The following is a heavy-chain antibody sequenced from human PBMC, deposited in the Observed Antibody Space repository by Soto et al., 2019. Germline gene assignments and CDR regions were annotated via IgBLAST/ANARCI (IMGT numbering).Heavy chain of an antibody. V-gene: IGHV3-23*01. D-gene: IGHD3-10*01. J-gene: IGHJ4*02. CDR1: GFTVSSHY. Sequence: GGSLRLSCAPSGFTVSSHYMSWVRQAPGKVLEWVSDISGNGDSARYADSVKGRFTISRDNSRDTLYLQMNRLRVDDTAVYYCAKDRRALLWFGRLYYFDYWGQGTLVTVSS. CDR2: ISGNGDSA. CDR3: AKDRRALLWFGRLYYFDY.